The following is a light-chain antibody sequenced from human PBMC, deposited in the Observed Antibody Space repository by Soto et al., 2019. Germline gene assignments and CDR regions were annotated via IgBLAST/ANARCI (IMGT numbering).Light chain of an antibody. J-gene: IGKJ1*01. V-gene: IGKV1-5*03. Sequence: DIQMTQSPSTRSASVGNRVTITCRAIQSTITWWAWYQQRPGKTPKLLISEASKLESGVPSRFSGSGFGTEFTLTISSLQPDDFATYYCQQYITYPYAFGQGTKVEIK. CDR2: EAS. CDR3: QQYITYPYA. CDR1: QSTITW.